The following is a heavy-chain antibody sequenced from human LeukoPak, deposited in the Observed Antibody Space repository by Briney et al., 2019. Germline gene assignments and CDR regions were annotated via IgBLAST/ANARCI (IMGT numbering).Heavy chain of an antibody. CDR2: IKSKTDGGTT. CDR1: GFTFSNAW. D-gene: IGHD6-19*01. Sequence: KAGGSLRLSCAASGFTFSNAWMSWVRQAPGKGLEWVGRIKSKTDGGTTDYAAPVKGRFTISRDDSKNTLYLQMNSLRAEDTAVYYCAKGPLTQQSGWKPYYFDYWGQGTLVTVSS. V-gene: IGHV3-15*01. J-gene: IGHJ4*02. CDR3: AKGPLTQQSGWKPYYFDY.